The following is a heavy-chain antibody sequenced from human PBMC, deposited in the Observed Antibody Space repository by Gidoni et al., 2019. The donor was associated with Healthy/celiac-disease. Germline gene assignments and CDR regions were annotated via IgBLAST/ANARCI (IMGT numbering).Heavy chain of an antibody. Sequence: QVQLVQSGAEVKKPGSSVKVSCKASGGTFSSYAISWVRQAPGQGLEWMGGIIPIFGTANYAQKFQGRVTITADESTSTAYMELSSLRSEDTAVYYCARRWLGGSPLYYYYGMDVWGQGTTVTVSS. CDR3: ARRWLGGSPLYYYYGMDV. CDR2: IIPIFGTA. V-gene: IGHV1-69*01. J-gene: IGHJ6*02. D-gene: IGHD2-15*01. CDR1: GGTFSSYA.